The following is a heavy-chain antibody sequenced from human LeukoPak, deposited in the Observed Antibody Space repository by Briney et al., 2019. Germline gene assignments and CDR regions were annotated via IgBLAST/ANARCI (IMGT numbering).Heavy chain of an antibody. CDR3: ARVNIVVVPAANWFDP. D-gene: IGHD2-2*01. CDR2: IYYSGST. J-gene: IGHJ5*02. V-gene: IGHV4-30-4*01. Sequence: SETLSLTCTVSGGSISSGDYYWSWIRQPPGKGLEWIGYIYYSGSTYYNPSLKSRVTISVDTSKNQSSLKLSSVTAADTAVYYCARVNIVVVPAANWFDPWGQGTLVTVSS. CDR1: GGSISSGDYY.